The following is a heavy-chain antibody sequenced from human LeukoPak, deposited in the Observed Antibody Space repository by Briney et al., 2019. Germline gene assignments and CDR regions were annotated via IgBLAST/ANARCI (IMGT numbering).Heavy chain of an antibody. Sequence: GGSLRLSCAASGFTFSNYGMYWVRQAPGKGLEWVAVVWDDGNNKYYADSVKGRFTISRDNSKNTMYLQMSSLRAQDKAVHFCRRDRVSYCSSTSCFTIEYWGQGTQVTVSS. J-gene: IGHJ4*02. CDR3: RRDRVSYCSSTSCFTIEY. V-gene: IGHV3-33*01. CDR1: GFTFSNYG. CDR2: VWDDGNNK. D-gene: IGHD2-2*01.